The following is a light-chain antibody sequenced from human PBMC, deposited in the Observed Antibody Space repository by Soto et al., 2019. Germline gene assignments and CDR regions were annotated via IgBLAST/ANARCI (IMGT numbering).Light chain of an antibody. V-gene: IGKV3-20*01. J-gene: IGKJ1*01. Sequence: EIVLTQSTGTLSLSPGEGATLSCRASQSVSSSLAWYQHKPGQAPRLLIYGASSRATGIPDRFSGSGSGTDFTLTISRLEPEDFAVYYCQQYGSSPETFGQGTKVDIK. CDR3: QQYGSSPET. CDR2: GAS. CDR1: QSVSSS.